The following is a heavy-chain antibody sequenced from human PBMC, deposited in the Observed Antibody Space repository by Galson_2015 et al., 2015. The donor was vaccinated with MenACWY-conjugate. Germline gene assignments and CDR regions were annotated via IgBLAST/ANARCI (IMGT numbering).Heavy chain of an antibody. V-gene: IGHV3-30*19. J-gene: IGHJ4*02. CDR3: AASRSSSQPLDY. CDR1: GFTFSNYG. Sequence: SLRLSCAASGFTFSNYGMHWIRQAPGKGLDWVAVISYDGSNKNYADSVKGRFTISRDKSKNTLYLQMNSLRAEDTAVYYCAASRSSSQPLDYWGQGTLVTVSS. D-gene: IGHD3-16*02. CDR2: ISYDGSNK.